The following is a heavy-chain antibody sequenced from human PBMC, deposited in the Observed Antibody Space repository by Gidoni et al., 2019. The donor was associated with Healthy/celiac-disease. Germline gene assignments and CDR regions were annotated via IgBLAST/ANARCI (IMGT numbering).Heavy chain of an antibody. CDR1: GGSISSSSYH. CDR3: AKHEVSSSLPYYFDY. D-gene: IGHD6-13*01. Sequence: QLQLQEWGPGLLKPSETLSLTGTVSGGSISSSSYHWGWIRQPPGKGLEWIGSIYYSGRTYYNPSLKSRVTISVDTSKNQFSLKLSSVTAADTAVYYCAKHEVSSSLPYYFDYWGQGTLVTVSS. J-gene: IGHJ4*02. CDR2: IYYSGRT. V-gene: IGHV4-39*01.